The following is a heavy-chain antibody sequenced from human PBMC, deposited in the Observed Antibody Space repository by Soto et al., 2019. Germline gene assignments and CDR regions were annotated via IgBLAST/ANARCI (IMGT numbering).Heavy chain of an antibody. CDR3: ARGRFRRTWFDP. Sequence: QVQLVQSGAEVKKPGASVKVSCKASGYTFTNYDIHWVRQATGQGLEWMGWMNPDSGNTGQSKQFQGRVTLSRDTSIRTAYMEMSSLRSKDTAVYYCARGRFRRTWFDPWGQGNLITVSS. CDR2: MNPDSGNT. CDR1: GYTFTNYD. J-gene: IGHJ5*02. D-gene: IGHD3-16*01. V-gene: IGHV1-8*01.